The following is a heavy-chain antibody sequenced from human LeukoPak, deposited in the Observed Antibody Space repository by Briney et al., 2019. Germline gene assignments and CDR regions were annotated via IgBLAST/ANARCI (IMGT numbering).Heavy chain of an antibody. Sequence: ASVKVSCKASGYTFTGAYMHWVRQAPGQGLEWMGWINPNSGGTQFAQKFQGRVTMTRDTSISTAYMELDRLWSDDTAVYYCARVLFNSGYDFWGQGTLVTVSS. CDR1: GYTFTGAY. D-gene: IGHD2-21*01. J-gene: IGHJ4*02. CDR2: INPNSGGT. CDR3: ARVLFNSGYDF. V-gene: IGHV1-2*02.